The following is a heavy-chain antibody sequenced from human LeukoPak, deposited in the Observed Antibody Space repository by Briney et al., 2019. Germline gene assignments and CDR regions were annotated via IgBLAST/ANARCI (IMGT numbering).Heavy chain of an antibody. CDR3: ARATGPLVRGVIYNWFDP. CDR1: GGSFSGYY. Sequence: SETLSLTCAVYGGSFSGYYWSWIRQPPGKGLEWIGEINHSGSTNYNPSLKSRVTISVDTSKNQFSLKLSSVTAADTAVYYCARATGPLVRGVIYNWFDPWGQGTLVTVSS. V-gene: IGHV4-34*01. J-gene: IGHJ5*02. CDR2: INHSGST. D-gene: IGHD3-10*01.